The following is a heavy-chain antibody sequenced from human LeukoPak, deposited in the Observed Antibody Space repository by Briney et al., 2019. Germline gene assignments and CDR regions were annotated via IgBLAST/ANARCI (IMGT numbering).Heavy chain of an antibody. J-gene: IGHJ3*02. Sequence: SETLSLTCSVSGGSISNRTYYWGWIRQPPGKGLEWIGSVYYDGSTYYTASLKSRVTISVDTSKNQFSLKLSSVTAADTAVYYCATHSRTHYDFWSGVDAFDIWGQGTMVTVSS. V-gene: IGHV4-39*07. CDR2: VYYDGST. CDR1: GGSISNRTYY. CDR3: ATHSRTHYDFWSGVDAFDI. D-gene: IGHD3-3*01.